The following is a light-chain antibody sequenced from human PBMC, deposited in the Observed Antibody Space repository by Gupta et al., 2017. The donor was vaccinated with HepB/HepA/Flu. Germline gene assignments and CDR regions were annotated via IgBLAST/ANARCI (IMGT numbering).Light chain of an antibody. J-gene: IGKJ5*01. Sequence: EIVLTQSPATLSLSPGEIATLSCRACQSVSSYLAWYQQKPGQAPRLLIYDASNRATGIPARFSGSGSGTEFTLTISSLEPEDFAVYYCQHRSNCPITFGQGTPVEIK. CDR1: QSVSSY. CDR2: DAS. CDR3: QHRSNCPIT. V-gene: IGKV3-11*01.